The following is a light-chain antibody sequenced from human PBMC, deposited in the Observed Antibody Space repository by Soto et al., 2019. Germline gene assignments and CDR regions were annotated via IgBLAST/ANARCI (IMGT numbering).Light chain of an antibody. J-gene: IGLJ1*01. CDR1: RSDVGGYNL. CDR3: CSYAGSVDHYV. CDR2: EVS. V-gene: IGLV2-23*02. Sequence: QSALTQPASVSGSPGQSITISCTGTRSDVGGYNLVSWYQHHPRKAPKLVIYEVSERPSGVSYRFSGSKSGNTASLTISGLQAGDEADYYCCSYAGSVDHYVFGTGTKLTV.